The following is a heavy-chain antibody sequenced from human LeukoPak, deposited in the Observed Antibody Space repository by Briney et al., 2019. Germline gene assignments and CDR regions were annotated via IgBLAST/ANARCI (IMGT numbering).Heavy chain of an antibody. CDR3: ARVFPNYYDSSGFFDY. V-gene: IGHV4-59*01. D-gene: IGHD3-22*01. Sequence: SETLSLTCTVSGGSISSYYWSWIRQPPGKGLEWIGFIYYSGSTNYNPSLKSRVTISVDTSKNQFSLRLSSVTAADTAVYYCARVFPNYYDSSGFFDYWGQGTLVTVSS. CDR2: IYYSGST. CDR1: GGSISSYY. J-gene: IGHJ4*02.